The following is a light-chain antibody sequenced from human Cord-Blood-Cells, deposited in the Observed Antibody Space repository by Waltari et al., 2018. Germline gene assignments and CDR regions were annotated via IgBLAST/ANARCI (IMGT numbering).Light chain of an antibody. CDR1: QRVSSSY. CDR3: QQYGSSPPWT. V-gene: IGKV3-20*01. Sequence: EIVLTQSPGTLSLSPGERATIPCRARQRVSSSYLAWYQQKPGQAPRLLIYGASSRATGIPDRFSGSVSATDFTLTISRLEPEDCAVYYCQQYGSSPPWTFGQGTKVEIK. CDR2: GAS. J-gene: IGKJ1*01.